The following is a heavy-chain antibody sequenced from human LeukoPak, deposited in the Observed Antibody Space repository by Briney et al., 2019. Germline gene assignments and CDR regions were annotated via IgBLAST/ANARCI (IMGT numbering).Heavy chain of an antibody. D-gene: IGHD3-22*01. J-gene: IGHJ4*02. Sequence: PPETLSLTCTVSGGSIGSHYWTWIRQTPGKGLEWIGYVYDIGSTKYNPSLKSRVTISVDTSKNQFSLKLSSVTAADTAVYYCARHSRTSYSSAFDYWGQGTLVTVSS. CDR1: GGSIGSHY. V-gene: IGHV4-59*08. CDR2: VYDIGST. CDR3: ARHSRTSYSSAFDY.